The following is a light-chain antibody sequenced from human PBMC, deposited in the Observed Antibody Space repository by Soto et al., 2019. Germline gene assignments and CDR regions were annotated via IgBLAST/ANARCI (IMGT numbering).Light chain of an antibody. V-gene: IGLV2-14*03. CDR2: DVS. Sequence: YVLTQPSSVTGSTGQSITIFCTGTSSDVGGYNYVSWYQHHPGKAPKLMIYDVSNRPSGVSNRFSGSKSGNTASLTISGLQPEDEADYYCSSYTTSNTRQIVFGTGTKVTVL. CDR3: SSYTTSNTRQIV. CDR1: SSDVGGYNY. J-gene: IGLJ1*01.